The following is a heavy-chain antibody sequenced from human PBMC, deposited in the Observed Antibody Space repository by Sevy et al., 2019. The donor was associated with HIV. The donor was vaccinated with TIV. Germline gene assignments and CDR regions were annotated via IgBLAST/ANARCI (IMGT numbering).Heavy chain of an antibody. CDR3: ARDPREPHSFFDY. Sequence: SVKVSCKSSGGTFNMYAISWVRLAPGQGLEWMGGIIPLSGTPNYAQKFQDRVTMTADKSTKTAYMELRSLTSDDTAMYFCARDPREPHSFFDYWGQGTLVTVSS. CDR2: IIPLSGTP. D-gene: IGHD2-21*01. CDR1: GGTFNMYA. J-gene: IGHJ4*02. V-gene: IGHV1-69*06.